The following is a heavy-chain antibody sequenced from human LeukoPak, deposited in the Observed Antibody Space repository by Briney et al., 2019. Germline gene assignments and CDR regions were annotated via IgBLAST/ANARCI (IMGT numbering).Heavy chain of an antibody. D-gene: IGHD3-22*01. J-gene: IGHJ4*02. CDR2: INPNSGGT. CDR1: GYTFTGYY. Sequence: GASVKVSCKASGYTFTGYYMHWVRQAPGQGLEWMGWINPNSGGTNYAQKFQGRVTMTRDTSISTAYMELSRLRSDDTAVYYCARHPPPTYYYDSSGYYYLDYWGQGTLVTVSS. CDR3: ARHPPPTYYYDSSGYYYLDY. V-gene: IGHV1-2*02.